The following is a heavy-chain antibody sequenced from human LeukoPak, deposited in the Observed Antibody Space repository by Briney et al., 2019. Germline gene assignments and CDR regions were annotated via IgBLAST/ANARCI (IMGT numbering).Heavy chain of an antibody. Sequence: KPGGSLRLSCATSGFTFNIYHMSWVRQAPGTGLEWLSSISTSSSYIYYADSVRGRFTISRDNAKSSLFLQMDSLTAEDTAIYYCARRSLRGAFDVWGQGTLVTVSS. V-gene: IGHV3-21*04. CDR3: ARRSLRGAFDV. CDR1: GFTFNIYH. CDR2: ISTSSSYI. J-gene: IGHJ3*01.